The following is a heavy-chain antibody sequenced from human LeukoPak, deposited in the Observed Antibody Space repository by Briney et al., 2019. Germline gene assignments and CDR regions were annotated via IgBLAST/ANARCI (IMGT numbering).Heavy chain of an antibody. Sequence: GGSLRLSCAASGFTVSSNYMNWVRQAPGKGLEWVSIIYSGDSTYYADSVKGRFTISRDNSKNTLYLQMNSLRAEDTAVYYCARGPEPRYFDYWGQGTLVTVSS. CDR3: ARGPEPRYFDY. V-gene: IGHV3-66*02. CDR2: IYSGDST. CDR1: GFTVSSNY. J-gene: IGHJ4*02. D-gene: IGHD1-14*01.